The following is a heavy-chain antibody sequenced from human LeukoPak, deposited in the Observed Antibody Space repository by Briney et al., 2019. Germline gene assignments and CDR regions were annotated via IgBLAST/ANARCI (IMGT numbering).Heavy chain of an antibody. J-gene: IGHJ4*02. D-gene: IGHD2-2*01. Sequence: SETLSLTCTVSGGSISGTSYYWGWIRQPPGKGPEWIGSIHYSGRTYYKPSLKSRVPISVDTSKNQFSLKLTSVTSADTAVYYCARPPGFSTSFWDWGQGTLVTVPS. V-gene: IGHV4-39*01. CDR1: GGSISGTSYY. CDR3: ARPPGFSTSFWD. CDR2: IHYSGRT.